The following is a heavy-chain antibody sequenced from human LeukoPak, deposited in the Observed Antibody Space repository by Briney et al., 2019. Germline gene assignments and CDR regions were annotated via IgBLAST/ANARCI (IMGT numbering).Heavy chain of an antibody. CDR1: GFTFANYW. D-gene: IGHD3-10*01. J-gene: IGHJ3*01. CDR2: IYPFDSDT. CDR3: ARFRGGALDF. Sequence: GESLKISRKGSGFTFANYWIGWVRKMPGKGLEWMGIIYPFDSDTRYSPSFQGQVIISADKSISAAYLQWSSMKASDTAMYYCARFRGGALDFWGQGTMVTVSS. V-gene: IGHV5-51*01.